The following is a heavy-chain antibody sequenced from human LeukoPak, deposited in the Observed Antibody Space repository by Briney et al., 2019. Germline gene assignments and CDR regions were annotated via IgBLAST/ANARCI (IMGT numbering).Heavy chain of an antibody. Sequence: PGGSLRLSCAVSGFTVSSYAMSWVRQAPGRGLEWVSGNSARGASTCYVDAVRGRFTISRDSSKNTLYLQMNSLRAEDTAIYYCAKDRGGGFDYWGQGTLVTVSS. CDR3: AKDRGGGFDY. J-gene: IGHJ4*02. CDR2: NSARGAST. D-gene: IGHD3-16*01. CDR1: GFTVSSYA. V-gene: IGHV3-23*01.